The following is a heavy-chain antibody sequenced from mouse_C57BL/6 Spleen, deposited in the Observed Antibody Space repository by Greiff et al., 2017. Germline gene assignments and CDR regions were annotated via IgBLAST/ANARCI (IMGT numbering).Heavy chain of an antibody. CDR1: GYAFSSSW. Sequence: VQLQQSGPELVKPGASVKISCKASGYAFSSSWMNWVKQRPGKGLEWIGRIYPGDGDTNYNGKFKGKATLTSANSSRTAYMQLSSLTSEDSAVYFCAPRWDGYWFAYWGQGTLVTVSA. V-gene: IGHV1-82*01. CDR3: APRWDGYWFAY. CDR2: IYPGDGDT. D-gene: IGHD2-3*01. J-gene: IGHJ3*01.